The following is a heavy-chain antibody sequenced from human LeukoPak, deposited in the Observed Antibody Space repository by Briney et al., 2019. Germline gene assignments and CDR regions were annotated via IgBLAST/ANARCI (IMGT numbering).Heavy chain of an antibody. D-gene: IGHD7-27*01. Sequence: NPSETLSLTCAVYGGSFSGYYWSWIRQPPGKGLEWIGEINHSGSTNYNPSLKSRVTMSVDTSKNQFSLKLSSVTAADTAVYYCARLPPWGFDAFDIWGQGTMVTVSS. CDR3: ARLPPWGFDAFDI. CDR1: GGSFSGYY. J-gene: IGHJ3*02. V-gene: IGHV4-34*01. CDR2: INHSGST.